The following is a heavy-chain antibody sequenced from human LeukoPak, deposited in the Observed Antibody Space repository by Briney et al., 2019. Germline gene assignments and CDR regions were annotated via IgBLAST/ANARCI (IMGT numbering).Heavy chain of an antibody. D-gene: IGHD6-6*01. Sequence: PSETLSLTCAVYGGSSSGYYWSWIRQPPGKGLEWIGEINHSGSTNSNPSLKSRVTISVDTSKNQFSLKLSSVTAADTAVYYCARGRRSSSSDYYYYYYMDVWGKGTTVTVSS. CDR3: ARGRRSSSSDYYYYYYMDV. CDR2: INHSGST. CDR1: GGSSSGYY. J-gene: IGHJ6*03. V-gene: IGHV4-34*01.